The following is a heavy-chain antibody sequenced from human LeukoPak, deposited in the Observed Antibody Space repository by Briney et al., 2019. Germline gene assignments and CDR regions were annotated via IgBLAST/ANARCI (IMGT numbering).Heavy chain of an antibody. J-gene: IGHJ6*02. Sequence: SETLSLTCAVSGGSFSGYYWNWLRQPPGKGLEWIGEINHSGSTNYNPSLKSRVTISVDTSKNQFSLNLNSVTAADTAVYYCARVRIGQQLDKYYYYAMDVWGQGTTVTVSS. V-gene: IGHV4-34*01. CDR2: INHSGST. CDR1: GGSFSGYY. CDR3: ARVRIGQQLDKYYYYAMDV. D-gene: IGHD6-13*01.